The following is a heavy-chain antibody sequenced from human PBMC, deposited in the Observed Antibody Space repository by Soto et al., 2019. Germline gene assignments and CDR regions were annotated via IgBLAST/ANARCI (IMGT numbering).Heavy chain of an antibody. CDR2: TYYRSKWYY. J-gene: IGHJ3*02. CDR3: TRGSAFDI. V-gene: IGHV6-1*01. CDR1: GASVSSNSSA. D-gene: IGHD1-26*01. Sequence: SQTLSLTCVISGASVSSNSSAWNWIRQSPSRGLEWLGRTYYRSKWYYDYSVSVKSRITINPDTSKNQFSLQLNSVTPEDTAVYYCTRGSAFDIWGQGTMVTVS.